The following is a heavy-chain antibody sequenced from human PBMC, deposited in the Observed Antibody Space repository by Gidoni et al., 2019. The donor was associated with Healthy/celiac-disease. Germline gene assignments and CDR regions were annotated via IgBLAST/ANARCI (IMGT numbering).Heavy chain of an antibody. CDR2: IYYRGST. Sequence: QVQLQESGPGLVKPSQTLSLPCTVSGGSISRGDYYWSWIRQPPGKGLEWIGYIYYRGSTYYNPSLKSRVTISVDTSKNQFSLKLSSVTAADTAVYYCARGITMVRGVIIFNWFDPWGQGTLVTVSS. V-gene: IGHV4-30-4*01. J-gene: IGHJ5*02. CDR3: ARGITMVRGVIIFNWFDP. CDR1: GGSISRGDYY. D-gene: IGHD3-10*01.